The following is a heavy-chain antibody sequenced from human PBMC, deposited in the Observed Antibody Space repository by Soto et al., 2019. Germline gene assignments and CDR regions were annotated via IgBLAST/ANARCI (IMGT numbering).Heavy chain of an antibody. CDR3: RTVDTAMDYYYGMDV. D-gene: IGHD5-18*01. CDR1: GASISSGAYY. J-gene: IGHJ6*02. V-gene: IGHV4-39*07. Sequence: PSETLSLTCTVSGASISSGAYYWSWIRQPPGKGLEWIGEINHSGSTNYNPSLKSRVTISVDTSKNQFSLKLSSVTAADTAVYYCRTVDTAMDYYYGMDVWGQGTTVTVSS. CDR2: INHSGST.